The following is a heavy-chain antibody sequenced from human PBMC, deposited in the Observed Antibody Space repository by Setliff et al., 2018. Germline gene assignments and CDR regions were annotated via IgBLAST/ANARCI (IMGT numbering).Heavy chain of an antibody. CDR2: ISISSSAI. V-gene: IGHV3-48*01. J-gene: IGHJ4*02. CDR3: VRDLHWGFDY. Sequence: GSLRLSCAASGYTFSSNNMSWVRQAPGKGLEWVSYISISSSAIYYADSVKGRFTISRDNVKNSLFLQMNSLRAEDTAVYYCVRDLHWGFDYWGLGTLVTVSS. D-gene: IGHD7-27*01. CDR1: GYTFSSNN.